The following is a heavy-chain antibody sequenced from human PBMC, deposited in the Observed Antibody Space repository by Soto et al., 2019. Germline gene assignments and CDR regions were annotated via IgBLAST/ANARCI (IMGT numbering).Heavy chain of an antibody. CDR1: GFIFSSYG. J-gene: IGHJ4*02. D-gene: IGHD3-3*01. V-gene: IGHV3-33*01. CDR2: IRYDGSKT. Sequence: QVQLVESGGGVVEPGGSLRLSCAPSGFIFSSYGMHWVRQAPGKGLGWVAVIRYDGSKTYYEDSVKGRFTISRDNSKNTLYLQMNSLRAEDTAVYYCARVKQGRGGYDSPFDYWGQGTLVTVAS. CDR3: ARVKQGRGGYDSPFDY.